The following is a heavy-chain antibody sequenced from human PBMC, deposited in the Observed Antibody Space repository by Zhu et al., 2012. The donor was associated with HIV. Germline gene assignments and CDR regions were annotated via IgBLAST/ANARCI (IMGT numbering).Heavy chain of an antibody. D-gene: IGHD1-1*01. Sequence: QVQLQESGPGLVKPSETLSLTCTVSGGSMSSHYWNWIRQPPGKGLQWIGYMYSSGSTKYNFSLKSRVAISLDTSNNQFSLTLSSVTTADTAVYYCARSVKGQLVFGSWGQGALVTVSS. CDR2: MYSSGST. CDR1: GGSMSSHY. J-gene: IGHJ4*02. CDR3: ARSVKGQLVFGS. V-gene: IGHV4-59*11.